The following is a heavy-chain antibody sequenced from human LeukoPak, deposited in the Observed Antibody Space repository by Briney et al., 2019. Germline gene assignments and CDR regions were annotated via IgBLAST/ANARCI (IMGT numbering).Heavy chain of an antibody. Sequence: PSETLSLTCTVSGGSISSYYWSWIRQPPGKGLEWIGYIYYSGSTNYNPSLKSRVTISADTSKNQFSLKLSSVTAADTAVYYCAAPVDTAMVLSLGYWGQGTLVTVSS. CDR3: AAPVDTAMVLSLGY. CDR1: GGSISSYY. V-gene: IGHV4-59*08. J-gene: IGHJ4*02. D-gene: IGHD5-18*01. CDR2: IYYSGST.